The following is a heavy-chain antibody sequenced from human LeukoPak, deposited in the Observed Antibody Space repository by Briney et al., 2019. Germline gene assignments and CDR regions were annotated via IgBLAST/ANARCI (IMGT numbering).Heavy chain of an antibody. CDR2: ISGSGGST. Sequence: GSLRLSCAASGFTFSSYAMSWVRQAPGKGLEWVSAISGSGGSTYYADSVKGRFTISRDNAKNSLYLQMNSLRTEDTAVYYCARDVGYQMGMGYWGQGTPVTVSS. CDR3: ARDVGYQMGMGY. J-gene: IGHJ4*02. V-gene: IGHV3-23*01. CDR1: GFTFSSYA. D-gene: IGHD2-2*01.